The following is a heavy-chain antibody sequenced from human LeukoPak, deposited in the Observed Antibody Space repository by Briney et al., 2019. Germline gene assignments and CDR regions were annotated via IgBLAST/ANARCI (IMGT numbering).Heavy chain of an antibody. CDR2: ISGSGGST. CDR3: AKSRYSSSWYYFDY. J-gene: IGHJ4*02. Sequence: GGSLRLSCAASGFTFSSYAMSWVRQAPGKGLEWVAAISGSGGSTYYADSVKGRFTISRDNSKNTLYLQMNSLRAEDTAVYYCAKSRYSSSWYYFDYWGQGTLVTVSS. CDR1: GFTFSSYA. D-gene: IGHD6-13*01. V-gene: IGHV3-23*01.